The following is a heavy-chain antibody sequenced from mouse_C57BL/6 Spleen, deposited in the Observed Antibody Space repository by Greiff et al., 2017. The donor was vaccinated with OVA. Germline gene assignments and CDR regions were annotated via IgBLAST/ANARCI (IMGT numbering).Heavy chain of an antibody. CDR1: GYAFRSSW. J-gene: IGHJ3*01. CDR2: IYPGDGDT. V-gene: IGHV1-82*01. CDR3: ARDGDSNSPWFAY. Sequence: VQLKESGPELVQPGASVKISCKASGYAFRSSWMNWVKQRPGKGLAWIGRIYPGDGDTNYNGKFKGKATLTADKSSSTAYMQLSSLTSEDSAVYFCARDGDSNSPWFAYWGQGTLVTVSA. D-gene: IGHD2-5*01.